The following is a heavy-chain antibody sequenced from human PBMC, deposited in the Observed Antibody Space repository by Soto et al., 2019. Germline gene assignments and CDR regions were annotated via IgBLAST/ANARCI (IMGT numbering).Heavy chain of an antibody. CDR3: ARDHGTTVVSRGLYGMDV. D-gene: IGHD4-17*01. J-gene: IGHJ6*02. CDR2: INPNSGGT. CDR1: GYTFTGYY. V-gene: IGHV1-2*02. Sequence: GASVKVSCKASGYTFTGYYMHWVRQAPGQGPEWMGWINPNSGGTNYAQKFQGRVTMTRDTSISTVYMELSRLRSDDTAVYYCARDHGTTVVSRGLYGMDVWGQGTMVTVSS.